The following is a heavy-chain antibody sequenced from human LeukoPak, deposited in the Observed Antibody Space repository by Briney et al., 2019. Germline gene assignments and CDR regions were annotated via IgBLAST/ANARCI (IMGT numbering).Heavy chain of an antibody. V-gene: IGHV4-59*08. J-gene: IGHJ4*02. D-gene: IGHD1-26*01. CDR3: ARHFSGSYYVPHDY. CDR2: ISYSGST. Sequence: SETLSLTCTVSGGSISTYYWSWIRQPPGQGLEWIGYISYSGSTNYNPSLKSRVTISVDTSKNQFSLRLSSVTAADTAVYYCARHFSGSYYVPHDYWGQGTLVTVSS. CDR1: GGSISTYY.